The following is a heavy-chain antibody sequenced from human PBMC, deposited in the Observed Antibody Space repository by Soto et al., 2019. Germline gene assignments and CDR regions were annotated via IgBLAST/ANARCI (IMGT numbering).Heavy chain of an antibody. CDR2: INVGNGNT. CDR3: AHIFHCRAGTCYSEH. Sequence: ASVKVSCTTPGYTFTRYNIHWVRQAPGQRLEWMGWINVGNGNTRYSQKFQGRLTIKKDTSENQVVLTITDLDPVDTATYYCAHIFHCRAGTCYSEHWGQGTLVTVSS. CDR1: GYTFTRYN. J-gene: IGHJ4*02. V-gene: IGHV1-3*01. D-gene: IGHD2-15*01.